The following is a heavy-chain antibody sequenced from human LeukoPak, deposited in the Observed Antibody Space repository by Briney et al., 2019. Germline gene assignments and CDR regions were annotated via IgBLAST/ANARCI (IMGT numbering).Heavy chain of an antibody. CDR3: GRLFDS. CDR2: INDSVTA. V-gene: IGHV4-39*01. Sequence: SETLSLTCTVSGGAIISDNFYWGRVPQPPGKGMGWVGSINDSVTAYYNPSLRSRLSISVDPSRTQFFLRLNSVTAADAAVYYCGRLFDSWGQGILVTVSS. J-gene: IGHJ4*02. CDR1: GGAIISDNFY.